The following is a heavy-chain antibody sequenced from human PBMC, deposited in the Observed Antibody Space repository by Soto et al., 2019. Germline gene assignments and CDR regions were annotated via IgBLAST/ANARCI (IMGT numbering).Heavy chain of an antibody. CDR3: AREVSVFWTYYYYGMDV. CDR1: GFTFSSYA. CDR2: ISYDGSNK. D-gene: IGHD3-3*01. J-gene: IGHJ6*02. Sequence: PVGSLRLSCAASGFTFSSYAMHWVRQAPGKGLEWVAVISYDGSNKYYADSVKGRFTISRDNSKNTLYLQMNSLRAEDTAVYYCAREVSVFWTYYYYGMDVWGQGTTVTVSS. V-gene: IGHV3-30-3*01.